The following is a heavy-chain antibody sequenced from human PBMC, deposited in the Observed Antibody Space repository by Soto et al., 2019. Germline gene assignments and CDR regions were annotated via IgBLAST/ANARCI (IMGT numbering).Heavy chain of an antibody. D-gene: IGHD1-20*01. CDR3: ARWDMVGYNWNPRPLDS. J-gene: IGHJ5*01. CDR2: TYYRSRWYT. CDR1: GDIVSNNRAA. Sequence: SQTLSLTCDISGDIVSNNRAAWNWIRQSPSRGLEWLGRTYYRSRWYTEYAGSVESRISINPDTSKNQFSLQLSSVTPEDTAVYYCARWDMVGYNWNPRPLDSWGQGTLVTVSS. V-gene: IGHV6-1*01.